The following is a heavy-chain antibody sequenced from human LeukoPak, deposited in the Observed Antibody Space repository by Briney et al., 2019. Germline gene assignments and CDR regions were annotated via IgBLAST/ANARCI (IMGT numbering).Heavy chain of an antibody. D-gene: IGHD3-16*01. CDR3: ARGRGSY. V-gene: IGHV4-59*01. Sequence: SETLSLTCTVSGGSISTYSWSWIRQPPGKGLEWIGYMSYSGSTNYNPSLASRVTISVDTSKNQFSLKLSSVTAADTAVYYCARGRGSYWGQGTLVTVSS. CDR2: MSYSGST. J-gene: IGHJ4*02. CDR1: GGSISTYS.